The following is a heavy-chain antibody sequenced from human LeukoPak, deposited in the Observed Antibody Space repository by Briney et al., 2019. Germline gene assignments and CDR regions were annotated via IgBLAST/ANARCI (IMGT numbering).Heavy chain of an antibody. V-gene: IGHV1-2*02. CDR3: ARQTGSGLFTLP. CDR2: INPNSGGT. CDR1: GYTFTDYY. Sequence: ASVKVSCKASGYTFTDYYMHWVRQAPGQGLEWMGWINPNSGGTDYAQKFQGRVTISIDTSKNQISLRLTSVTATDTAMYYCARQTGSGLFTLPGGQGTLVTVSS. J-gene: IGHJ4*02. D-gene: IGHD3/OR15-3a*01.